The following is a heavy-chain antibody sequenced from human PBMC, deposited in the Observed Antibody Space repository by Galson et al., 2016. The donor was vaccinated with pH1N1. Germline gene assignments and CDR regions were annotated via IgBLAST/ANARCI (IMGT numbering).Heavy chain of an antibody. V-gene: IGHV4-61*02. D-gene: IGHD6-13*01. CDR2: VSRSGDT. CDR3: ARWQQGSATFYP. CDR1: GGSISVGTYY. J-gene: IGHJ5*02. Sequence: TLSLTCTVSGGSISVGTYYWSWVRQPAGKALEWIGGVSRSGDTNYNPSLGSRVTVSVDTSKNQFSMRLASAAASDTAVYYCARWQQGSATFYPWGQGTLVSVSS.